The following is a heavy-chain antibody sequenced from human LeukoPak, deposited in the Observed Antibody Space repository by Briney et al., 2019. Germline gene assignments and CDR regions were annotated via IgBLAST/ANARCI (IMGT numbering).Heavy chain of an antibody. CDR1: GGSLSGYY. D-gene: IGHD6-6*01. CDR2: INHSGST. Sequence: SETLSLTCAVYGGSLSGYYWSWIRQPPGKGLEWIGEINHSGSTNYNPSLKSRVTISVDTSKNQSSLKLSSVTAADTAVYYCARERRSSSSYYYYYMDVWGKGTTVTVSS. V-gene: IGHV4-34*01. CDR3: ARERRSSSSYYYYYMDV. J-gene: IGHJ6*03.